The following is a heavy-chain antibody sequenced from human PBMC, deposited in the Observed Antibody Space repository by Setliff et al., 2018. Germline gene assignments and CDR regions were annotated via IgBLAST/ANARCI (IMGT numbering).Heavy chain of an antibody. CDR3: AKDVLKMIVVQSMDV. Sequence: GGSLRLSCEASGFTFSGYSMNWVRQAPGKGLEWVSYISSSSYIYYADSVKGRFTISRDNAKNSLYLQMNSLRAEDTAVYYCAKDVLKMIVVQSMDVWGQGTTVTVSS. CDR2: ISSSSYI. J-gene: IGHJ6*02. CDR1: GFTFSGYS. V-gene: IGHV3-21*05. D-gene: IGHD3-22*01.